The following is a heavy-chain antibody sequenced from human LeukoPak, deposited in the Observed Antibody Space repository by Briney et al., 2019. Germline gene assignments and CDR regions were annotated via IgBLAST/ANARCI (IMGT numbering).Heavy chain of an antibody. CDR3: ARDRAIYDYVWGSYRRGAFDI. CDR2: INPSGGST. D-gene: IGHD3-16*02. Sequence: GASVKVSCKASGYTFTGYYMHLVRHAPAQGLEWMGIINPSGGSTSNAQKFQGRVTMNRDMSTSTVYMELSSMRSEDTAVYYCARDRAIYDYVWGSYRRGAFDIWGQGTMVTVSS. CDR1: GYTFTGYY. J-gene: IGHJ3*02. V-gene: IGHV1-46*01.